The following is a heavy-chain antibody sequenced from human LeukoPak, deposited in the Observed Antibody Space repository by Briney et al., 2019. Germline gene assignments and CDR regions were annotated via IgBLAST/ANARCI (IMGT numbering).Heavy chain of an antibody. CDR1: GFTFGDYA. Sequence: GGSLRLSCTASGFTFGDYAMSWIGQAPGKGLEWVGFIRSKGYGETTDYAASVKGKFTSSRDDSKAIAYLQMNSLKTEDTAVYHCTRDRGAYNLYDYWGQGTLVTVSS. V-gene: IGHV3-49*03. J-gene: IGHJ4*02. D-gene: IGHD1-1*01. CDR2: IRSKGYGETT. CDR3: TRDRGAYNLYDY.